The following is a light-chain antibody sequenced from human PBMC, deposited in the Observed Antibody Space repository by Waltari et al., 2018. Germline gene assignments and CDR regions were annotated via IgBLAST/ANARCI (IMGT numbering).Light chain of an antibody. CDR1: QSISSW. CDR3: LQYSSSPWT. CDR2: KAS. V-gene: IGKV1D-16*01. J-gene: IGKJ1*01. Sequence: DIQMTQSPSSLSASVGDTVTITCRSSQSISSWLDWYQHKPGKAPMLLIYKASSLQRGVPSRFSGSGSGTEFTLTISSLQPEDFGNYYCLQYSSSPWTFGQGTKVEIK.